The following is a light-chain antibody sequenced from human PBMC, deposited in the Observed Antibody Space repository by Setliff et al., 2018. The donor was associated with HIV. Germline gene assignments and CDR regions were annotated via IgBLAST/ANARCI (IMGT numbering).Light chain of an antibody. Sequence: QSALTQPASVSGSPGQSITISCTGTTSDIGAYNYVSWYQQHPGKVPKVIIYDVRKRPSGVSYRFSGSKSGNAASLTISGLQAEDEADYYCSSYTTTTIVVFGGGTKVTVL. V-gene: IGLV2-14*03. CDR1: TSDIGAYNY. CDR3: SSYTTTTIVV. J-gene: IGLJ2*01. CDR2: DVR.